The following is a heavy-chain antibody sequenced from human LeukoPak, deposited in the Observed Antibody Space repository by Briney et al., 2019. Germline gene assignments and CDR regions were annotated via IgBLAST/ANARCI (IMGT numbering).Heavy chain of an antibody. Sequence: PSETLSLTCTVSGGSISSYYWGWIRQPPGKGLEWIGYTYYSGSTNYNPSLKSRVTMSVDTSKNQFSLKLSSVTAADTAVYYCARRSASGTIDYWGQGTLVTVSS. CDR2: TYYSGST. CDR3: ARRSASGTIDY. V-gene: IGHV4-59*12. CDR1: GGSISSYY. D-gene: IGHD6-13*01. J-gene: IGHJ4*02.